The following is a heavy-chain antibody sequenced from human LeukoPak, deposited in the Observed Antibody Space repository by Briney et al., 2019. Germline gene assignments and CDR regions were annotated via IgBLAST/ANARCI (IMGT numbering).Heavy chain of an antibody. V-gene: IGHV1-69*13. Sequence: SVKVSCKASGYIFITYDISWVRQAPGQGLEWMGGIIPIFGTANYAQKFQGRVTITADESTSTAYMELSSLRSEDTAVYYCARIHYHGSGSYYTSDYWGQGTLVTVSS. J-gene: IGHJ4*02. CDR3: ARIHYHGSGSYYTSDY. CDR2: IIPIFGTA. D-gene: IGHD3-10*01. CDR1: GYIFITYD.